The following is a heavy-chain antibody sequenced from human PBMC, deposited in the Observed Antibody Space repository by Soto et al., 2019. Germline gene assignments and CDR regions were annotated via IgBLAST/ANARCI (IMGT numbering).Heavy chain of an antibody. CDR1: GGSISSSNW. Sequence: PSETLSLTCAVSGGSISSSNWWSWVRQPPGKGLEWIGEIYHSGSTNYNPSLKSRVTISVDKSKNQFSLKLSSVTAADTAVYYCARTGVVVIRTFDIWGQGTMVTVSS. D-gene: IGHD3-22*01. J-gene: IGHJ3*02. CDR3: ARTGVVVIRTFDI. CDR2: IYHSGST. V-gene: IGHV4-4*02.